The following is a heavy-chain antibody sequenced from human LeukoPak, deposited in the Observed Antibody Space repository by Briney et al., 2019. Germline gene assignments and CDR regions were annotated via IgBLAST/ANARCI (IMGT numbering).Heavy chain of an antibody. Sequence: SGGSLRLSCAASGFTFSSCAMTWVRQAPGKGREWVSTISGSGDSTYYADSVKGRFTISRDNSKNTLYLQMNSLRAEDTAVYYCAKDRTAVAGSYSDYWGQGTLVTVSS. V-gene: IGHV3-23*01. J-gene: IGHJ4*02. CDR3: AKDRTAVAGSYSDY. CDR2: ISGSGDST. D-gene: IGHD6-19*01. CDR1: GFTFSSCA.